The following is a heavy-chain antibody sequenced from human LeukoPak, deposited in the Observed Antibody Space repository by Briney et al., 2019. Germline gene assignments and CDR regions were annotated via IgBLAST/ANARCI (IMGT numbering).Heavy chain of an antibody. CDR1: GFTFSSYG. Sequence: GGSLRLSCATSGFTFSSYGMHWVRQAPGKGLEWVAVIWYDGSNKYYADSVKGRFTISRDNAKNSLYLQMNSLRDEDTAVYSCARAMYYFEYWGQGTLVTVSS. V-gene: IGHV3-33*01. J-gene: IGHJ4*02. CDR3: ARAMYYFEY. CDR2: IWYDGSNK.